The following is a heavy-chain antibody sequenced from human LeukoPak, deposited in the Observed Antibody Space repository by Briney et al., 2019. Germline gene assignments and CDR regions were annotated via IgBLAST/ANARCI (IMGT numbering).Heavy chain of an antibody. Sequence: PSETLSLTCSISGDSITTNSYWWGWIRQSPGKGLEWIGSIYSSGNSYYNPSLKTRATISPDTSKNQYSLWLTSVTAADTAIYYCASRGIWEVQIGNWFDPWGQGILVIVSS. V-gene: IGHV4-39*01. J-gene: IGHJ5*02. CDR3: ASRGIWEVQIGNWFDP. D-gene: IGHD1-26*01. CDR1: GDSITTNSYW. CDR2: IYSSGNS.